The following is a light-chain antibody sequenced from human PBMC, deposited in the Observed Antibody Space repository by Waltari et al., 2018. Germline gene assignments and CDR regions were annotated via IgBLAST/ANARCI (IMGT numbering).Light chain of an antibody. CDR3: GTWDSGLSGGV. J-gene: IGLJ2*01. V-gene: IGLV1-51*01. CDR2: HNN. Sequence: QSVLTQPPSVSAAPGQKVTIPCSGRRSTSGNNSLAWYQHVPGTAPNRLIYHNNNRPSGIPDRFSGSKSGTSATLGITGLQTGDEADYYCGTWDSGLSGGVFGGGTKLTVL. CDR1: RSTSGNNS.